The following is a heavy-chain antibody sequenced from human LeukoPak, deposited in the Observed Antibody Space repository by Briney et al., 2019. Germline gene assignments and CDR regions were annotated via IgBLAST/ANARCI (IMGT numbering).Heavy chain of an antibody. CDR1: GFTFSGYW. J-gene: IGHJ4*02. V-gene: IGHV3-74*01. D-gene: IGHD3-10*01. Sequence: GGSLRLSCAASGFTFSGYWMHWVRQAPGKGLVWVSHIDSDGSSTNYADSVRGRFTISRDNAKNTLYLQMNSLRAEDTAVYYCARDTRSSPDYWGQGTLVTVSS. CDR2: IDSDGSST. CDR3: ARDTRSSPDY.